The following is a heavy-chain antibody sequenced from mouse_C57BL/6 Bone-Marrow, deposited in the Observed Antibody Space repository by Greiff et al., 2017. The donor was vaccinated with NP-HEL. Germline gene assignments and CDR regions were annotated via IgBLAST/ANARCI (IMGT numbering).Heavy chain of an antibody. J-gene: IGHJ4*01. CDR3: ERNQRSSYAREAMDY. CDR1: GYTFTSYW. V-gene: IGHV1-72*01. D-gene: IGHD1-1*01. CDR2: IDPNSGGT. Sequence: VQLQQPGAELVKPGASVKLSCKASGYTFTSYWMHWVKQRPGRGLEWIGRIDPNSGGTKYNEKFKSKATLTVDKPSSTAYMQLSSLTSEDSAVYYCERNQRSSYAREAMDYWGQGTSVTVSS.